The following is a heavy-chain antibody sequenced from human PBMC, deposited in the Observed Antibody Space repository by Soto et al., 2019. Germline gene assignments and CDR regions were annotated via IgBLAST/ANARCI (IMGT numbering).Heavy chain of an antibody. CDR2: MKPNSGNT. Sequence: ASVEVSCKASGYAFTSYDINWVRQATGHGLEWMGWMKPNSGNTSYAQKFQGRVTMTRNTSISTAYMGLSSLRSGDTAVYYCARDPTIFGLVTEFDFDKWGEAIQVT. D-gene: IGHD3-3*01. V-gene: IGHV1-8*01. CDR1: GYAFTSYD. J-gene: IGHJ4*02. CDR3: ARDPTIFGLVTEFDFDK.